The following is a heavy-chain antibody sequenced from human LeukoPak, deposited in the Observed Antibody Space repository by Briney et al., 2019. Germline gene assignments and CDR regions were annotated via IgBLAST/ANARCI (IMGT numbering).Heavy chain of an antibody. CDR3: AKDESRYCSSTSCSFDY. J-gene: IGHJ4*02. V-gene: IGHV3-9*03. CDR1: GFTFDDYA. D-gene: IGHD2-2*01. CDR2: ISWNSGSK. Sequence: PGGSLRLSCAASGFTFDDYAMHWVRQAPGKGLEWVSGISWNSGSKGYADSVKGRFTISRDNAKNSLYLQMNSLRAEDMALYYCAKDESRYCSSTSCSFDYWGQGTLVTVSS.